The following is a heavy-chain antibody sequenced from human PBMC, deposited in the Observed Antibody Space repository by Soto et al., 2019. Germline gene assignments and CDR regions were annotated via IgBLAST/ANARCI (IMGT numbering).Heavy chain of an antibody. Sequence: GESLKISCKGSGYSFTSYWIGWVRQMPGKGLEWMGIIYPGDSDTRYSPSFQGQVTISADKSISTAYLQWSSLKASDTAMYYCARQNGYCSSTSCYMDWFDPWGQGTLVTVSS. CDR2: IYPGDSDT. CDR3: ARQNGYCSSTSCYMDWFDP. J-gene: IGHJ5*02. D-gene: IGHD2-2*02. CDR1: GYSFTSYW. V-gene: IGHV5-51*01.